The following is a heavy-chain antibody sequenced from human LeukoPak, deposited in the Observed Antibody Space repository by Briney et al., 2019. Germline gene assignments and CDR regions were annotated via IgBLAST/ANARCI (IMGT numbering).Heavy chain of an antibody. Sequence: VGSLRLSCAASGFGFGQYEMNWVRQAPGKGLEWIAYISVRAGTIYYGDSAEGRFTISRDDAKNSLYLQMNGLRVEDTAIYYCAKDFPHYYEVPHGMDVWGQGTTVTV. V-gene: IGHV3-48*03. J-gene: IGHJ6*02. CDR2: ISVRAGTI. CDR1: GFGFGQYE. CDR3: AKDFPHYYEVPHGMDV. D-gene: IGHD3-22*01.